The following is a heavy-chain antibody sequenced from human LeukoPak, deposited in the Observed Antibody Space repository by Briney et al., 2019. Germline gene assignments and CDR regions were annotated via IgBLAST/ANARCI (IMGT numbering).Heavy chain of an antibody. CDR3: AVKPAPGWFDP. CDR1: GFTFSDYY. CDR2: ISSSGSTI. V-gene: IGHV3-11*01. Sequence: GGSLRLSCAASGFTFSDYYMSWIRQAPGKGLEWVSYISSSGSTIYYADSVKGRFTISRDNAKNSLYLQMNSLRAEDTAVYYCAVKPAPGWFDPWGQGTLVTVSS. J-gene: IGHJ5*02. D-gene: IGHD2-2*01.